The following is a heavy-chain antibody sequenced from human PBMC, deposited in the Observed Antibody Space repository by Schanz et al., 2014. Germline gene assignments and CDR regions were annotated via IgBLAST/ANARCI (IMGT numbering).Heavy chain of an antibody. J-gene: IGHJ4*02. CDR2: ISSGGGTT. V-gene: IGHV3-23*04. Sequence: VQLVESGGGVVQPGRSLRLSCAASGFTFSAYAMTWVRRAPGKGLEWVAGISSGGGTTFYADSVKGRFIISRDNSKNTLYLQVNSLRAEDTAVYYCAREDCSATSCYFRYWGQGTLVTVSS. CDR3: AREDCSATSCYFRY. D-gene: IGHD2-21*01. CDR1: GFTFSAYA.